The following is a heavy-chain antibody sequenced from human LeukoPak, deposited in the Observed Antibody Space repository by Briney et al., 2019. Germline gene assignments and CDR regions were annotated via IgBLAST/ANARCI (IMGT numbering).Heavy chain of an antibody. D-gene: IGHD2-15*01. CDR1: GYTFTSYG. CDR3: ARVRGYCSGGSCYFDY. V-gene: IGHV1-18*01. J-gene: IGHJ4*02. CDR2: ISAYNGNT. Sequence: ASVKVSCKASGYTFTSYGITWVRQAPGQGLEWMGWISAYNGNTNYAQKLQGRVTMTTDTSTSTAYMELRSLRSDDTAVYYCARVRGYCSGGSCYFDYWGQGTLVTVSS.